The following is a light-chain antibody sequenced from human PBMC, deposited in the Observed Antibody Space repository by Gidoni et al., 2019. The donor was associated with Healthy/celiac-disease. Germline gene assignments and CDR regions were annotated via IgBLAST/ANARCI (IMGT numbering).Light chain of an antibody. V-gene: IGLV2-23*01. CDR3: CSYAGSSTWV. Sequence: QSALTQPASVSGSPGQSITISCTGTSSDVGCYNLVSWYQQHPGKAPKLMIYEGSKRPSGVSNRFSGSKSGNTASLTISGLQAEDEADYYCCSYAGSSTWVFGTGTKVTVL. CDR1: SSDVGCYNL. CDR2: EGS. J-gene: IGLJ1*01.